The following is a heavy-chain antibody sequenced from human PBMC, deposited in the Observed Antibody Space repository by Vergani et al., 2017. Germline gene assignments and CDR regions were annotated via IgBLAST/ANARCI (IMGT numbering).Heavy chain of an antibody. J-gene: IGHJ5*02. CDR2: IYYSGSS. D-gene: IGHD6-19*01. CDR3: ARHSTVEWLVKLGWIYP. V-gene: IGHV4-39*01. Sequence: QLQLQESGPGLVKPSATLSLTCSVSGSSFRSSNYYWGWIRQPPGKGLEWIASIYYSGSSYYNPSLKSRVTISVDTSKNQFSLKLSSVTAADTAVYFCARHSTVEWLVKLGWIYPWGQGILVTVSS. CDR1: GSSFRSSNYY.